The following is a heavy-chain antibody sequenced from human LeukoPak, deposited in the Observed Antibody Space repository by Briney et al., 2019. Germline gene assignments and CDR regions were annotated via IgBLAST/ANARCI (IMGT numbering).Heavy chain of an antibody. V-gene: IGHV4-39*07. CDR2: IYYSGST. Sequence: SETLSLTCTVSGGSISSSSYYWGWIRQPPGKGLEWIGSIYYSGSTYYNSSLKSRVTISIDTSKNQFSLKLSSVTAADTAVYYCARDTTRYGMDVWGQGTTVTVSS. CDR1: GGSISSSSYY. J-gene: IGHJ6*02. D-gene: IGHD1-1*01. CDR3: ARDTTRYGMDV.